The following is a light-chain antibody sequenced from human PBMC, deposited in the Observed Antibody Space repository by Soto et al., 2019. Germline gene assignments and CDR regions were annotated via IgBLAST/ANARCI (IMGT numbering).Light chain of an antibody. Sequence: QSVLTQPPSVSAAPGQTVTISCSGSSSNIGENYVSWYQQLPGTAPKLLIYDNNKRPSGIPDRFSGSKSGTSATLGITGLQTGDEADYYCGTWDSSLSAGVFGGGTKLTVL. CDR1: SSNIGENY. CDR2: DNN. J-gene: IGLJ3*02. CDR3: GTWDSSLSAGV. V-gene: IGLV1-51*01.